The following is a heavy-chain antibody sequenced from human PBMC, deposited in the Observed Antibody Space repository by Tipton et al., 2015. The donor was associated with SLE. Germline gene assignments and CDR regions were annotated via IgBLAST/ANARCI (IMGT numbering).Heavy chain of an antibody. J-gene: IGHJ6*02. Sequence: TLSLTCTVSGGSISSHYWSWIRQSPGKGLEWIGYIYYSGSTNYNPSLKGRVSISVDTSKNQFSLKLNSVTAADTAVYYCAREAEVYGMDVWGPGTTVTVSS. CDR3: AREAEVYGMDV. CDR1: GGSISSHY. V-gene: IGHV4-59*11. CDR2: IYYSGST.